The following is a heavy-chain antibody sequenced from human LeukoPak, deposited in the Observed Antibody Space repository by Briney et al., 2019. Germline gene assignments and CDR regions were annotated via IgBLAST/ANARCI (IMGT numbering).Heavy chain of an antibody. V-gene: IGHV3-53*01. CDR2: IYSGGST. D-gene: IGHD6-13*01. Sequence: GGSLRLSCAASGFTFNNYAMNWVRQTPGKGLEWVSVIYSGGSTYYADSVKGRFTISRDNSKNTLFLQMNSLRAEDTAVYYCARDSPRERTAAAHAEYFQHWGQGTLVTVSS. J-gene: IGHJ1*01. CDR3: ARDSPRERTAAAHAEYFQH. CDR1: GFTFNNYA.